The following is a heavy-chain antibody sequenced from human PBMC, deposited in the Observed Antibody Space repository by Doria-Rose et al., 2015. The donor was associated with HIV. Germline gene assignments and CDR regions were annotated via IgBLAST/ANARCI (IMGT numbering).Heavy chain of an antibody. CDR3: ARIKSSRWYHKYYFDF. V-gene: IGHV2-26*01. D-gene: IGHD6-13*01. CDR1: GVSLSSPGMG. Sequence: QITLKESGPVLVKPTETLTLTCTVSGVSLSSPGMGVSWIRQPPGKALEWLAHIMSKDEGSYKTSLKSRLTRSRGTSKSEVVLTMTDMDPGVTAAYYCARIKSSRWYHKYYFDFWGQGTLVIVSA. J-gene: IGHJ4*02. CDR2: IMSKDEG.